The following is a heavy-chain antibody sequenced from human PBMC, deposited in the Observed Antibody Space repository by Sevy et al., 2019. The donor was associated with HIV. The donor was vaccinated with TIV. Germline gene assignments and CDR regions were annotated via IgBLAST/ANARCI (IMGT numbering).Heavy chain of an antibody. J-gene: IGHJ4*02. CDR2: ISSSSTYI. CDR3: ARDYGSGEGY. D-gene: IGHD3-10*01. CDR1: GFTFGDYS. V-gene: IGHV3-21*01. Sequence: GGSLRLSCLVSGFTFGDYSMKWVRQAPGKGLEWVSSISSSSTYIYHADSVRGRFTISRDNAKNSLYLQMDSLRAEDTAVYYCARDYGSGEGYWGQGTLVTVSS.